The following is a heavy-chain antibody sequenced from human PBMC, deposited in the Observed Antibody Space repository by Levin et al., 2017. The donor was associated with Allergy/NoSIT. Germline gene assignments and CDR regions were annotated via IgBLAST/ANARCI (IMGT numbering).Heavy chain of an antibody. D-gene: IGHD3-10*01. Sequence: ASVKVSCKASGGTFSSYAISWVRQAPGQGLEWMGGIIPIFGTANYAQKFQGRVTITADESTSTAYMELSSLRSEDTAVYYCARAKGTMVRGVIINNWFDPWGQGTLVTVSS. V-gene: IGHV1-69*13. CDR3: ARAKGTMVRGVIINNWFDP. CDR2: IIPIFGTA. CDR1: GGTFSSYA. J-gene: IGHJ5*02.